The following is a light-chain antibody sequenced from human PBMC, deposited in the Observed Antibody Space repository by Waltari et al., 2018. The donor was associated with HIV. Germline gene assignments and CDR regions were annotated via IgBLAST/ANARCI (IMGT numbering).Light chain of an antibody. V-gene: IGLV2-23*02. Sequence: QSALTQPASVSGSPGQSITIPCTGTSSNAGSDDLVSWYLQHPGEAPKLICYEVTKRPSGVSNRFSGSKAGKTASLTFSGLQAEDEADYYCCSCPRSSIRYVFGTGTKVTVL. J-gene: IGLJ1*01. CDR2: EVT. CDR1: SSNAGSDDL. CDR3: CSCPRSSIRYV.